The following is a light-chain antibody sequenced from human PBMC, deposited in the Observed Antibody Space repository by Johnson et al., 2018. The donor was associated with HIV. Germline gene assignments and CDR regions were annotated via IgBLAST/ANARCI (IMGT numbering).Light chain of an antibody. J-gene: IGLJ1*01. CDR2: ENN. CDR1: SSTIGKNY. Sequence: HSVLTQPHSVSAAPGQKVTISCSGSSSTIGKNYVSWYQQLPGTAPKLLIYENNKRPSGIPDRFSGSKSGTSATLGITGLQTGDEADYYCGTWDSSLSAYVFGTGTKVTVL. CDR3: GTWDSSLSAYV. V-gene: IGLV1-51*02.